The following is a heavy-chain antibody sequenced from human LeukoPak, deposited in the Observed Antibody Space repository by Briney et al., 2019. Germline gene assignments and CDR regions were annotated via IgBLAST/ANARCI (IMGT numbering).Heavy chain of an antibody. CDR3: ATYSQVLLPFES. CDR1: GFTFSTYE. V-gene: IGHV3-21*04. CDR2: ISGSSSYI. J-gene: IGHJ4*02. Sequence: GGSLRLSCAASGFTFSTYEMNWVRQAPGKGLGWVSSISGSSSYIYYADSVKGRFTISRDNAKNSLYLQMNSLRAEDTAIYYCATYSQVLLPFESWGQGTLVTVSS. D-gene: IGHD2-8*02.